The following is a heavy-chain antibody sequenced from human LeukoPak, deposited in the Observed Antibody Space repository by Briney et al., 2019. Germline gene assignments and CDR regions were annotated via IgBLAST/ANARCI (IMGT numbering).Heavy chain of an antibody. D-gene: IGHD3-9*01. CDR1: GFTFSSYW. Sequence: GGSLRLSCAASGFTFSSYWMSWVRQAPGKGLEWVANIKQDGSEKYYVDSVKGRFTISRDNAKNSLYLQMNSLRAEDTAVYYCASAPYDILTGPRYNWFDPWGQGTLVTVSS. CDR3: ASAPYDILTGPRYNWFDP. V-gene: IGHV3-7*01. J-gene: IGHJ5*02. CDR2: IKQDGSEK.